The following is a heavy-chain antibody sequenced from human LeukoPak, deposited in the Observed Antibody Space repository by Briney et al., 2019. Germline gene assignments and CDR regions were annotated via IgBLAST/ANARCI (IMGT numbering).Heavy chain of an antibody. CDR3: AGGLLEAQGWLQWLGTVYSMDV. D-gene: IGHD5-24*01. V-gene: IGHV3-11*01. CDR1: GFNFSDYY. Sequence: GGSLRLSCVASGFNFSDYYMNWIRQSPGKGLEWISYMSSRSGIIYYADSVKGRFTISRDNARNTLYLQMNSLRVDDTAVYYCAGGLLEAQGWLQWLGTVYSMDVWGQGTPVTVS. CDR2: MSSRSGII. J-gene: IGHJ6*02.